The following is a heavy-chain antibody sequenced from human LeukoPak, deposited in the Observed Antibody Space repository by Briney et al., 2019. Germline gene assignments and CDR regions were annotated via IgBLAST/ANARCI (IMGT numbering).Heavy chain of an antibody. Sequence: PSQTLSLTCTVSGGSISSGDYYWSWIRQPPGKGLEWIGYMYYSGSTYYNPSLKSRVVISVDTSKNQFSLKLSSVTAADTAVYYCARPHYYDSRIDPWGQGTLVTVSS. CDR1: GGSISSGDYY. V-gene: IGHV4-30-4*01. J-gene: IGHJ5*02. CDR2: MYYSGST. D-gene: IGHD3-22*01. CDR3: ARPHYYDSRIDP.